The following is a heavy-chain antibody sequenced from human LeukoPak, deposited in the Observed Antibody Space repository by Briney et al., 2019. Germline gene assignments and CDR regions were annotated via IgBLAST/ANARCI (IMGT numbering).Heavy chain of an antibody. CDR2: ISGGGNSA. D-gene: IGHD3-22*01. CDR1: GFIFSDYA. CDR3: AKDPSSAYYLEYLHH. V-gene: IGHV3-23*01. Sequence: GGSLRLSCAASGFIFSDYAMTWVRQAPGKGLEWVAAISGGGNSAFYADFVKGRFTISRDNSKNTLYLQMNSLRAEDTAMFYCAKDPSSAYYLEYLHHWGQGTLVTVSS. J-gene: IGHJ1*01.